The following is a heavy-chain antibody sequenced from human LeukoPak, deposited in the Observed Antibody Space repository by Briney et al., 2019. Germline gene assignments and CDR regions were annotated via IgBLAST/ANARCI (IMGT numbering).Heavy chain of an antibody. D-gene: IGHD4-11*01. Sequence: PGGSLRLSCSASGFTFSRFWMSWIRQAPGKGLEYVALIKQGGSEIYHMDSVKGRFTISRDDATNSLYLQMNSLRVEDTALYYCARHRESESDSEGDYWGQGTLVTVSS. CDR2: IKQGGSEI. CDR3: ARHRESESDSEGDY. CDR1: GFTFSRFW. J-gene: IGHJ4*02. V-gene: IGHV3-7*02.